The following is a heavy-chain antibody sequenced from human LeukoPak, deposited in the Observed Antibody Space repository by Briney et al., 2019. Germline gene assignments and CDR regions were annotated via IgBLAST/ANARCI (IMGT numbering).Heavy chain of an antibody. J-gene: IGHJ4*02. Sequence: GGSLRLSCAASGFTFSSYAMSWVRQAPGKGLEWVSATSGSGGSTYYADSVKGRFTISRDNSKNTLYLQMNSLRAEDTAVYYCATIRSYQLLSFDYWGQGTLVTVSS. D-gene: IGHD2-2*01. CDR2: TSGSGGST. CDR1: GFTFSSYA. CDR3: ATIRSYQLLSFDY. V-gene: IGHV3-23*01.